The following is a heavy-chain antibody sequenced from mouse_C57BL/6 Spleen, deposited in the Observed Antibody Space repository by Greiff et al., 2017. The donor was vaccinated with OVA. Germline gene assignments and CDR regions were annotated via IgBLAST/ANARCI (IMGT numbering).Heavy chain of an antibody. CDR1: GYTFTDYN. V-gene: IGHV1-22*01. Sequence: EVQLQESGPELVKPGASVKMSCKASGYTFTDYNMHWVKQSHGKSLEWIGYINPNNGGTSYNQKFKGKATLTVNKSSSTAYMELRSLTSEDSAVYYCARTYGSHYYAMDYWGQGTSVTVSS. J-gene: IGHJ4*01. CDR2: INPNNGGT. CDR3: ARTYGSHYYAMDY. D-gene: IGHD1-1*01.